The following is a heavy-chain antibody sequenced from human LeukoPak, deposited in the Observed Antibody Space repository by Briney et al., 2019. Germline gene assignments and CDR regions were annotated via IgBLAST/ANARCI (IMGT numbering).Heavy chain of an antibody. Sequence: SVKVSCKASGGTFSSYAISWVRQAPGQGLEWMGGIIPIFGTANYAQKFQGRVTITTDESTSTAYMELSSLRSEDTAVYYCARTPHMYYYDSSGYYYFMDYWGQGTLVTVSS. CDR3: ARTPHMYYYDSSGYYYFMDY. CDR2: IIPIFGTA. V-gene: IGHV1-69*05. CDR1: GGTFSSYA. D-gene: IGHD3-22*01. J-gene: IGHJ4*02.